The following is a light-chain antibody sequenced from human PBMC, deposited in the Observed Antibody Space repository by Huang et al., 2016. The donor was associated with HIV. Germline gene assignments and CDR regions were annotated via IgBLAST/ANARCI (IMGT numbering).Light chain of an antibody. CDR3: QQRSNWPPIT. Sequence: EIVLTQSPATLSLSPGERATLSCRASQSVSRYFAWYQQKPGQAPRRLIYEASNRATGIPARFSGSGSGTDFTLTISSLEPEDVAVYYCQQRSNWPPITFGQGTRLEIK. CDR1: QSVSRY. J-gene: IGKJ5*01. CDR2: EAS. V-gene: IGKV3-11*01.